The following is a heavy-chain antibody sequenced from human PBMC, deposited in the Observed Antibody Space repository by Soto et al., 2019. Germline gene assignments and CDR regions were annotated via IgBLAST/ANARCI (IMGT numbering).Heavy chain of an antibody. V-gene: IGHV3-53*01. J-gene: IGHJ6*02. D-gene: IGHD2-21*02. CDR2: IYSGGST. CDR3: ARDFVVVTATVYYYYGMDV. Sequence: GESLKISCAASGFTVSSNYMSWVRQAPGKGLEWVSVIYSGGSTYYADSVKGRFTISRDNSKNTLYLQMNSLRAEDTAVYYCARDFVVVTATVYYYYGMDVWGQGTTVTVSS. CDR1: GFTVSSNY.